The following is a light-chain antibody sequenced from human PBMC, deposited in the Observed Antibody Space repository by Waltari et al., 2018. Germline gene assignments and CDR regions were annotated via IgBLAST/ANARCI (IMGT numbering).Light chain of an antibody. CDR3: QLTRS. V-gene: IGKV3-11*01. CDR1: QSDTGYGY. CDR2: AAS. Sequence: EIVLTQSPATLSLSPGERATLSCRASQSDTGYGYLAWYHQKPDQAPRLLIYAASNRATGIPARFSGSESGTDFTLSISSLEPEDFAIYYCQLTRSFGQGTRVEIK. J-gene: IGKJ1*01.